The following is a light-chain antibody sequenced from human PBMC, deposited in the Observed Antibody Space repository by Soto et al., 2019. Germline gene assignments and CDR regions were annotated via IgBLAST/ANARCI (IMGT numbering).Light chain of an antibody. V-gene: IGKV1-5*03. CDR1: QTISSW. CDR3: QQYNTYWT. J-gene: IGKJ1*01. Sequence: DIQMTQSPSTLSASVGDRVTITCRASQTISSWLAWYQQKPGKAPKLLIYKASILESGVPSRFSGSGSGIEFTLTISSLQPDDFATYYCQQYNTYWTFGQGTKVEI. CDR2: KAS.